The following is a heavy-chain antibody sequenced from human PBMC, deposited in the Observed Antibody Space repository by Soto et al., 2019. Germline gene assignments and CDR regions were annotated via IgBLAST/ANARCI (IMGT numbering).Heavy chain of an antibody. CDR2: IWYDGSNK. J-gene: IGHJ4*02. CDR3: ARDTIVGATEYYFDY. D-gene: IGHD1-26*01. Sequence: GSLRLSCTASGFTFSSYGMHWVRQAPGKGLEWVAVIWYDGSNKYYADSVKGRFTISRDNSKNTLYLQMNSLRAEDTAVYYCARDTIVGATEYYFDYWGQGT. CDR1: GFTFSSYG. V-gene: IGHV3-33*01.